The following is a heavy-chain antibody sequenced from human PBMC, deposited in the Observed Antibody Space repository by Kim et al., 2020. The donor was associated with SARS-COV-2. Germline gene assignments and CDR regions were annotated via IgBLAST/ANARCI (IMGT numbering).Heavy chain of an antibody. D-gene: IGHD6-19*01. CDR2: INHSGST. CDR1: GGSFSGYY. J-gene: IGHJ6*03. V-gene: IGHV4-34*01. Sequence: SETLSLTCAVYGGSFSGYYWSWIRQPPGKGLEWIGEINHSGSTNYNPSLKSRVTISVDTSKNQFSLKLSSVTAADTAVYYCASVCKYSMGWSFGYYYYL. CDR3: ASVCKYSMGWSFGYYYYL.